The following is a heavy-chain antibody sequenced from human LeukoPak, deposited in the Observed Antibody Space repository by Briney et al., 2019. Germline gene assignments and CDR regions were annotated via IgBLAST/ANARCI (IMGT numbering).Heavy chain of an antibody. CDR3: ARTPAGTPYYYYGMDV. V-gene: IGHV3-11*01. Sequence: GGSLRLSCTASGFTFSDYYMSWIRQAPGKGLEWVSYISSSGSTIYYADSVKGRFTISRDNAKNSLYLQMNSLRAEDSAVYYCARTPAGTPYYYYGMDVWGQGTTVTVSS. CDR1: GFTFSDYY. CDR2: ISSSGSTI. D-gene: IGHD6-13*01. J-gene: IGHJ6*02.